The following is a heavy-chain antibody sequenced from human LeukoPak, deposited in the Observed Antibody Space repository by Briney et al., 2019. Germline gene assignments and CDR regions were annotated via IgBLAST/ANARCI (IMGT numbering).Heavy chain of an antibody. CDR2: IYYSGNT. D-gene: IGHD6-6*01. Sequence: PSETLSLTCTVSSGSISSYYWSWIRQPPGKGLEWIGYIYYSGNTNYNPSLKSRVTILVDTSKNQVSLKLSSVTAADTAVYFCARDWGVGGRPGYMDVWGKGTTVTVSS. J-gene: IGHJ6*03. V-gene: IGHV4-59*01. CDR3: ARDWGVGGRPGYMDV. CDR1: SGSISSYY.